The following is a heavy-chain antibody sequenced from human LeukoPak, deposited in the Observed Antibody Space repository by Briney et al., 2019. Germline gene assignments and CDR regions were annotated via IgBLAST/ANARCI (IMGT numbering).Heavy chain of an antibody. D-gene: IGHD2-21*01. Sequence: GGSLRLSCAASGFTFSSYGMHWVRQAPGKGLEWVAFIRYDGSNKYYADSVKGRFTISRDNSKNTLYLQMNSLRAEDTAVYYCARALSYSYGLFDYWGQGTLVTVSS. V-gene: IGHV3-30*02. CDR3: ARALSYSYGLFDY. CDR2: IRYDGSNK. CDR1: GFTFSSYG. J-gene: IGHJ4*02.